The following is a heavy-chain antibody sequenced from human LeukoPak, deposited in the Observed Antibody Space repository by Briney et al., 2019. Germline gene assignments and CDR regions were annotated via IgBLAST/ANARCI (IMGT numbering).Heavy chain of an antibody. Sequence: ASMKVSCKASGYTFTGYYIYWLRQAPGQGLEWMGFINPNSGGTNYAQKFQGRVTMTRDTSISTAYMELSSLTSDDTAVYYCARDLEGYHYGPGNYPQWGQGTLITVSS. CDR3: ARDLEGYHYGPGNYPQ. CDR2: INPNSGGT. D-gene: IGHD3-10*01. V-gene: IGHV1-2*02. CDR1: GYTFTGYY. J-gene: IGHJ4*02.